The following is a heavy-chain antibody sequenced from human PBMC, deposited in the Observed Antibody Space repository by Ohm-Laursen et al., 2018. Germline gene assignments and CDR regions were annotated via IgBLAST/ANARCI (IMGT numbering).Heavy chain of an antibody. J-gene: IGHJ6*02. CDR1: GFTFSGYS. D-gene: IGHD6-13*01. Sequence: SLRLSCAASGFTFSGYSMNWVRQAPGKGLEWVSSISSSSSYIYYADSVKGRFTISRDNAKNSLYLQMNSLRAEDTAVYYCAKDLGSSCQFRLDVWGQGTTVTVSS. CDR3: AKDLGSSCQFRLDV. CDR2: ISSSSSYI. V-gene: IGHV3-21*04.